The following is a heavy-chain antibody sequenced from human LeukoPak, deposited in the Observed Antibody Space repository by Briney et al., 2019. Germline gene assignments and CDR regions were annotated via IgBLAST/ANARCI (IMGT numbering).Heavy chain of an antibody. Sequence: ASVKVSCKASGYTFTSYAMNWVRQAPGQGLEWMGWITTGRGDTQYSQAFQRRITITRDKSASTVSMDLSALRSEDTAVYYCARGGKQWRGGNYFDSWGQGTLVAVSS. CDR2: ITTGRGDT. CDR3: ARGGKQWRGGNYFDS. J-gene: IGHJ4*02. D-gene: IGHD6-19*01. CDR1: GYTFTSYA. V-gene: IGHV1-3*03.